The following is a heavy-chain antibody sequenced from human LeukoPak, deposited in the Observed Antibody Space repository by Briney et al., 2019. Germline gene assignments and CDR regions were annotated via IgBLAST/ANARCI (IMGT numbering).Heavy chain of an antibody. CDR2: IYNSGST. D-gene: IGHD2-15*01. CDR1: GGSFSGYY. V-gene: IGHV4-34*01. CDR3: ARGYCSGGSCYSYYYYNYMDV. J-gene: IGHJ6*03. Sequence: PSETLSLTCAVYGGSFSGYYWSWIRQPPGKGLEWIGSIYNSGSTYYNPSLKSRVTISLDTSRNQFSLKLSSVTAADTAVYYCARGYCSGGSCYSYYYYNYMDVWGKGTTVTVSS.